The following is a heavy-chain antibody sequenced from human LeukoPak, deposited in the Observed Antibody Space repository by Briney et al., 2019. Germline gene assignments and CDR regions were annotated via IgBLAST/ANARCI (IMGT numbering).Heavy chain of an antibody. CDR1: GGSSSGYY. J-gene: IGHJ4*02. CDR3: ARGRRLGKFDN. Sequence: PSETLSLTCAVYGGSSSGYYWILIRQPPGKGLEWIGEINHSGSTNYNPSLKSRVTISVDTSKNQFSLKLRSVTAADTAVYYCARGRRLGKFDNWGQGTLVTVSS. D-gene: IGHD7-27*01. CDR2: INHSGST. V-gene: IGHV4-34*01.